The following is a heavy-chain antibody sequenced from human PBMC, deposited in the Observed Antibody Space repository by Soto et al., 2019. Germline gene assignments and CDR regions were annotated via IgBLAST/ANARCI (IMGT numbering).Heavy chain of an antibody. CDR2: ISRSSSTI. J-gene: IGHJ6*02. Sequence: EVQLVESGGGLVQPGGSLRLSCAASGFTFSSYSMNWVRQAPGKGLEWVSYISRSSSTIYYADSVKGRFTISRDNAKNSLYLQMNSLRDEDTAVYYCARAIIHYYGMDVWGQGTTVTVSS. CDR1: GFTFSSYS. V-gene: IGHV3-48*02. D-gene: IGHD1-20*01. CDR3: ARAIIHYYGMDV.